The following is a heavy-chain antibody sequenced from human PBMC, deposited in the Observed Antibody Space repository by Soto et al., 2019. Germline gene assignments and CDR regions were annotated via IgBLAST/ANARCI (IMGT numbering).Heavy chain of an antibody. V-gene: IGHV3-66*01. CDR2: IYSGGST. CDR3: AREPTVMVRGVQTNYWYFDL. J-gene: IGHJ2*01. CDR1: GFTVSSNY. Sequence: EVQLVESGGGLVQPGGSLRLSCAASGFTVSSNYMSWVRQAPGKGLEWVSVIYSGGSTYYADSVKGRFAISRDNSKNTXYXXMSSLRAEDTAVYYCAREPTVMVRGVQTNYWYFDLWGRGTLVTVSS. D-gene: IGHD3-10*01.